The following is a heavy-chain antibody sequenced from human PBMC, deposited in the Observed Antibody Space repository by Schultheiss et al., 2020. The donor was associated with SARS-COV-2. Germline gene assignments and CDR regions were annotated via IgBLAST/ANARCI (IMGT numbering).Heavy chain of an antibody. CDR3: ARASPYFDY. V-gene: IGHV3-53*01. CDR2: VYSGGDT. CDR1: GFTVSSQY. Sequence: GGSLRLSCAASGFTVSSQYMSWLRQAPGKGLEWVSVVYSGGDTHYADSVKGRFTISRDTSKNTLYLQLNSLRAEDTAVYYCARASPYFDYWGQGALVTVSS. J-gene: IGHJ4*02.